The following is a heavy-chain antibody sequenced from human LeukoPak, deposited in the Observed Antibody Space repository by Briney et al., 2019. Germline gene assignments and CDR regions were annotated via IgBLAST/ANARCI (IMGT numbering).Heavy chain of an antibody. J-gene: IGHJ3*02. CDR3: AREPQGDSSGYDAFDI. CDR2: IYSGGST. Sequence: QPGGSLRLSCGASGFTVSINYMIGVRQAPGKGLEWVSVIYSGGSTYYADSVKGRFTLSRDNSKNTLFLQMNSLRAEDTAVYYCAREPQGDSSGYDAFDIWGQGTMVTVSS. CDR1: GFTVSINY. V-gene: IGHV3-66*01. D-gene: IGHD3-22*01.